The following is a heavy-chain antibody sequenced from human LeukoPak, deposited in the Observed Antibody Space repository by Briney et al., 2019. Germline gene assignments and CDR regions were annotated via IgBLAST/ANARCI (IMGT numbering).Heavy chain of an antibody. CDR2: INPSGGST. J-gene: IGHJ6*02. Sequence: ASVKVSCKASGYTFTSYYMHWVRQAPGQGLEWMGIINPSGGSTSYAQKFQGRVTMTRDTSTSTVYMELSSLRSEDTAVYYCAKDYDILTGYEYYYYGMDVWGQGTTVTVSS. D-gene: IGHD3-9*01. V-gene: IGHV1-46*01. CDR1: GYTFTSYY. CDR3: AKDYDILTGYEYYYYGMDV.